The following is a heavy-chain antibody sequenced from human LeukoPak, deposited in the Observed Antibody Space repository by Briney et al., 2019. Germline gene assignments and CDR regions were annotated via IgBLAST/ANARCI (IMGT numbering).Heavy chain of an antibody. CDR3: AKAQIWGDAFDI. CDR1: GFTFSSYG. D-gene: IGHD7-27*01. J-gene: IGHJ3*02. V-gene: IGHV3-30*18. Sequence: GRSLRLSCAASGFTFSSYGMHWVRQAPGKGLEWVAVISYDGSNKYYADSVKGRFTISRDNSKNTLYLQMNSLRAEDTAVYYCAKAQIWGDAFDIWGQGTMVTVSS. CDR2: ISYDGSNK.